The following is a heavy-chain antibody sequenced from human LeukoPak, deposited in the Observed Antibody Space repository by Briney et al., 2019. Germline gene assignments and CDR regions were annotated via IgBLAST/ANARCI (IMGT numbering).Heavy chain of an antibody. Sequence: GGSLRLTCAASGFTFSSYAMSWVRQAPGKGLEWVSAISGSGGSTYYADSVKGRFTISRDNSKNTLYLQMNSLRAEDTAVYYCANHAGATLGSWNYFDYWGQGTLVTVSS. J-gene: IGHJ4*02. V-gene: IGHV3-23*01. CDR2: ISGSGGST. CDR3: ANHAGATLGSWNYFDY. CDR1: GFTFSSYA. D-gene: IGHD1-26*01.